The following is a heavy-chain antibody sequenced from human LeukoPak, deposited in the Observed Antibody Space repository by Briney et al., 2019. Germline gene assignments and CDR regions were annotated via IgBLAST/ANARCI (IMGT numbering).Heavy chain of an antibody. CDR1: GGSLSF. CDR3: ARALGAFDI. CDR2: ISQNGDS. Sequence: SETLSLTCGVSGGSLSFWSWIRQSPGKGLEWIAEISQNGDSNYNMSLKSRVTISLDKSKNQVSLKLNSVTAADTAVYYCARALGAFDIWGQGTMVTVSS. V-gene: IGHV4-34*01. J-gene: IGHJ3*02.